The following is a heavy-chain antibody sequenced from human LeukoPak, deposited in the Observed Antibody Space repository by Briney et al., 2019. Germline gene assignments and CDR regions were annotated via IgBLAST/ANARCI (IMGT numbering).Heavy chain of an antibody. CDR2: IYYSGST. CDR1: GGSISSGGYY. D-gene: IGHD2/OR15-2a*01. CDR3: ARGRRELKYGPDY. J-gene: IGHJ4*02. Sequence: SETLSLTCTVSGGSISSGGYYWSWIRQHPGKGLEWIGYIYYSGSTYYNPSLKSRVTISVDTSKNQFSLKLSSVTAADTAVYYCARGRRELKYGPDYWGQGTVVTVSS. V-gene: IGHV4-31*03.